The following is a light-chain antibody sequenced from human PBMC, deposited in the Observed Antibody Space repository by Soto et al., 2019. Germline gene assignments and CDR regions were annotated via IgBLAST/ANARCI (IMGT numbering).Light chain of an antibody. J-gene: IGKJ1*01. CDR2: DAS. CDR1: QSVSNY. CDR3: QQSYYNPT. Sequence: DIPMTQSPSSLSASVGDRVTITCRASQSVSNYLHWYQQKPGKAPNLLIYDASSLQSGVPSRFSGSAAGTDFTLTISSLQHEDFATYYCQQSYYNPTFGQGTKVEIK. V-gene: IGKV1-39*01.